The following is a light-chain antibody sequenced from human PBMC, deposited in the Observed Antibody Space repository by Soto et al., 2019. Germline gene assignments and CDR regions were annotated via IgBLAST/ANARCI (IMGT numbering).Light chain of an antibody. CDR3: MQSAHWPHT. J-gene: IGKJ2*01. V-gene: IGKV2-30*01. CDR1: QSLVASNGITY. CDR2: IVS. Sequence: DVVMTQSPLSLSVTPGQPASISCRSSQSLVASNGITYFFWFHQRPGQSPRRLIYIVSNRDSGVPDRFSGSGSGTDFTLKITWVEADDVGVYYCMQSAHWPHTFGQGTKLEI.